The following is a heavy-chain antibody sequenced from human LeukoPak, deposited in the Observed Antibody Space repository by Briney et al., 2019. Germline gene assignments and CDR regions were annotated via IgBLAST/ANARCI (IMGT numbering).Heavy chain of an antibody. J-gene: IGHJ6*04. CDR3: AELGITMIGGV. CDR1: GFIFSNFW. Sequence: PGGSLRLSCAASGFIFSNFWMSWVRQAPGKGLEWVANIKKDGSEKYYMDSVKGRFTISRDNAKNSLYLQMNSLRAEDTAVYYCAELGITMIGGVWGKGTTVTISS. CDR2: IKKDGSEK. D-gene: IGHD3-10*02. V-gene: IGHV3-7*01.